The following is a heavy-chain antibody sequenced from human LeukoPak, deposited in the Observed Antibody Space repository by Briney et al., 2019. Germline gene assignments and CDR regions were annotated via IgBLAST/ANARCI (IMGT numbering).Heavy chain of an antibody. CDR1: GGTFSSYA. CDR3: ARDRGYSYGHFDY. Sequence: SVKVSCKASGGTFSSYAISWVRQAPGQGLEWMGGIIPIFGTANYAQKFQGRVTITTDESTSTAYMELSSLRSEDTAVYYCARDRGYSYGHFDYWGQGTLVTVSS. J-gene: IGHJ4*02. V-gene: IGHV1-69*05. CDR2: IIPIFGTA. D-gene: IGHD5-18*01.